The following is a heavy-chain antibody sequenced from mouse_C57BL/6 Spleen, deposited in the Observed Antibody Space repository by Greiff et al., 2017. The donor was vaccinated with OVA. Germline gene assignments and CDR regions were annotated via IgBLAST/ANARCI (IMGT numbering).Heavy chain of an antibody. CDR1: GYTFTSYW. D-gene: IGHD2-1*01. CDR3: ARSRGKRGDY. Sequence: VQLQQPGAELVKPGASVKLSCKASGYTFTSYWMQWVKQRPGQGLEWIGEIDPSDSYTNYNQKFKGQATLTVDTSSSTAYMQLSSLTSEDSAVYYCARSRGKRGDYWGQGTTLTVSS. CDR2: IDPSDSYT. V-gene: IGHV1-50*01. J-gene: IGHJ2*01.